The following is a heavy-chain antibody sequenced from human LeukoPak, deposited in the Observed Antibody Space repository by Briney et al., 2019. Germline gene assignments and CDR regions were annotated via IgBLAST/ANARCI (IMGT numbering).Heavy chain of an antibody. V-gene: IGHV3-7*03. CDR1: GFTFSSYW. CDR2: IKKDGSEK. Sequence: GGSLRLSCAASGFTFSSYWMSWVRQAPGKGLEWVANIKKDGSEKYYVDSVKGRFTISRDNAKNSLYLQMNSLRAEDTAVYYCAKDAYSSGWYGGNYFDYWGQGTLVTVSS. J-gene: IGHJ4*02. CDR3: AKDAYSSGWYGGNYFDY. D-gene: IGHD6-19*01.